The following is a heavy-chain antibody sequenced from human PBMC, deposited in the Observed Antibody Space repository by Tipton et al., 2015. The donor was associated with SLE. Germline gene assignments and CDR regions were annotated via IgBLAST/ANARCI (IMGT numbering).Heavy chain of an antibody. CDR3: ARDRDVVVPAAIYYYYYGMDV. V-gene: IGHV1-46*01. CDR2: INPSGGST. Sequence: QLVQSGAEVKKPGASVKVSCKASGYTFTSYYMHWVRQAPGQGLEWMGIINPSGGSTSYAQKFQGRVTMTRDTSTSTVYMELSSLRSEDTAVYYCARDRDVVVPAAIYYYYYGMDVWGQGTTVTVSS. J-gene: IGHJ6*02. D-gene: IGHD2-2*01. CDR1: GYTFTSYY.